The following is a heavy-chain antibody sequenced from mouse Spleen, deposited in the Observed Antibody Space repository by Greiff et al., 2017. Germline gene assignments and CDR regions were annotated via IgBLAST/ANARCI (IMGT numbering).Heavy chain of an antibody. CDR1: GYTFTSYW. CDR3: ARSGDYGDSFDY. D-gene: IGHD1-1*02. Sequence: QVQLQQPGAELVKPGASVKLSCKASGYTFTSYWMHWVKQRPGQGLEWIGMIHPNSGSTNYNEKFKSKATLTVDKSSSTAYMQLSSLTSEDSAVYYCARSGDYGDSFDYWGQGTTLTVSS. CDR2: IHPNSGST. V-gene: IGHV1-64*01. J-gene: IGHJ2*01.